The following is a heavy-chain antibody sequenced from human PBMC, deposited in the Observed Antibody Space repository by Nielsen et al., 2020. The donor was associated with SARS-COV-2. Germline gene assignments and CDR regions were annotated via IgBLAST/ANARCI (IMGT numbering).Heavy chain of an antibody. CDR3: AKHEGED. V-gene: IGHV3-23*01. CDR2: ISESGGAT. CDR1: GFSFSNYV. J-gene: IGHJ4*02. D-gene: IGHD3-10*01. Sequence: GGSLRLSCVASGFSFSNYVMNWVRQAPGKGLEWVSAISESGGATYYTDSMKGRFTISRDNSRNTLYLEMNSLRADDTAVYYCAKHEGEDWGQGTLVTVSS.